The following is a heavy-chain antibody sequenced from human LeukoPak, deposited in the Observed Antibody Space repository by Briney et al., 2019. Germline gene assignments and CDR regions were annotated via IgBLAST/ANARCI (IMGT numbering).Heavy chain of an antibody. CDR1: GFTFSSYA. CDR2: ISYDGSNK. Sequence: GRSLRLSCAASGFTFSSYAMHWVRQAPGKGLEWVAVISYDGSNKYYADSAKGRFTISRDNSKNTLYLQMNTLRAEDTAVYYCAKEPWDSGPQWGQGTLVTVSS. CDR3: AKEPWDSGPQ. V-gene: IGHV3-30-3*01. J-gene: IGHJ4*02. D-gene: IGHD1-26*01.